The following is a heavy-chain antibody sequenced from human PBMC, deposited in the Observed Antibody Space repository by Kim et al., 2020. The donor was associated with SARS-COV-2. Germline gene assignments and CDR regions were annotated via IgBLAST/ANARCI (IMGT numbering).Heavy chain of an antibody. J-gene: IGHJ3*02. CDR3: AKDPIAVAVIDAFDI. D-gene: IGHD6-19*01. Sequence: DSVKSQFTISRDNSKNTLYLQMNSLRAEDTAVYYCAKDPIAVAVIDAFDIWGQGTMVTVSS. V-gene: IGHV3-23*01.